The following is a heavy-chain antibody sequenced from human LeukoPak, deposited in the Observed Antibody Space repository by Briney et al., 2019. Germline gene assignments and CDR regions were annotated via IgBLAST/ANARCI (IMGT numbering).Heavy chain of an antibody. D-gene: IGHD6-13*01. CDR1: GIHVTTNY. Sequence: GGSLRLSCAATGIHVTTNYMTWIRQAPGKGLEWVSLIYGDNAAYYAESVRGRFIISRDNLKNTLFLQMNSLRPEDTALYYCVSSTGQQFIPYDYWGHGTHVTVSS. CDR3: VSSTGQQFIPYDY. J-gene: IGHJ4*01. CDR2: IYGDNAA. V-gene: IGHV3-66*02.